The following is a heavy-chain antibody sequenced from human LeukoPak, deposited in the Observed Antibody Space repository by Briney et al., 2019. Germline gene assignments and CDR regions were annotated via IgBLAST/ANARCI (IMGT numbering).Heavy chain of an antibody. D-gene: IGHD3-10*01. V-gene: IGHV3-21*04. J-gene: IGHJ5*02. CDR2: ISSSSSYI. CDR1: GFTFSSYS. CDR3: ARDSRLWFGELRFDP. Sequence: GGSLRLSCAASGFTFSSYSMNWVRQAPGKGLEWVSSISSSSSYIYYADSVKGRFTISRDNAKNSLYLQMNSLRAEDTAVYYCARDSRLWFGELRFDPWGQGTLVTVSS.